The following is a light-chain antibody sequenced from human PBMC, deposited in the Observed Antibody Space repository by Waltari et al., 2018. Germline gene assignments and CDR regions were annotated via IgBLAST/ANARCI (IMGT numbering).Light chain of an antibody. Sequence: GDRVTITCRASQSISSWLAWYQQKPGKAPKLLIYDASSLESGVPSRFSGRGSGTEFTLTISSLQPDDFATYYCQQYNSYRWTFGGGTKVEIK. CDR3: QQYNSYRWT. CDR2: DAS. CDR1: QSISSW. V-gene: IGKV1-5*01. J-gene: IGKJ4*02.